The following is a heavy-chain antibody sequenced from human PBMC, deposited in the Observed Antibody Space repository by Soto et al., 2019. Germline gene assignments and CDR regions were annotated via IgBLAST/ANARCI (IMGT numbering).Heavy chain of an antibody. D-gene: IGHD2-15*01. Sequence: QVQLVQSGAEVKKPGASVKVSCKASGYTFTIYYMHWVRQAPGQGLEWMVIINPSGGSTSYAQKFQGRVTMTRDTSTSTVYMELSSLRSEDTAVYYCASVDLGYCSGGSCRVAFDYWGQGTLVTVSS. J-gene: IGHJ4*02. CDR1: GYTFTIYY. CDR3: ASVDLGYCSGGSCRVAFDY. CDR2: INPSGGST. V-gene: IGHV1-46*03.